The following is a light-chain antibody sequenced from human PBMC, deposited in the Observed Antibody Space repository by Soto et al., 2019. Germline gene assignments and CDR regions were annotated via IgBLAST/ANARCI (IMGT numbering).Light chain of an antibody. CDR3: QQYSMYST. V-gene: IGKV1-5*01. CDR2: DAS. CDR1: QSISSW. Sequence: DVQMTQSPPTLSASVGDRVTITCRASQSISSWLAWYQQKPGKAPKLLIYDASTLESGVPSRFSGGGSGTEFTLTISRLQPDDFATYYCQQYSMYSTFGQGTKV. J-gene: IGKJ1*01.